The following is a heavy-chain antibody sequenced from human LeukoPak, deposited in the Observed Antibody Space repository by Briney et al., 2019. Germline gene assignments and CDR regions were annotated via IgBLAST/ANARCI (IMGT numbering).Heavy chain of an antibody. V-gene: IGHV3-74*01. CDR2: INSDGSST. CDR1: GFTFSSYW. CDR3: AIGQGHGMDV. J-gene: IGHJ6*02. Sequence: QPRGSLRLSCAASGFTFSSYWMHWVRQAPGKGLVWVSRINSDGSSTSYADSVKGRFTISRDNAKNTLYLQMNSLRAEDTAEYYCAIGQGHGMDVWGQGTTVTVSS.